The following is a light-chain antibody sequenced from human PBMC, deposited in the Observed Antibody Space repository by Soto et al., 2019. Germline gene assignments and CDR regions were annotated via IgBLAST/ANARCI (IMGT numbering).Light chain of an antibody. J-gene: IGKJ1*01. CDR2: ATS. V-gene: IGKV3-15*01. CDR3: HQYYNRPPWT. CDR1: RSVDTD. Sequence: EILMTPSQATLSVSPVDSSTLSCTASRSVDTDLAWYQQKPGQAPRLLVFATSARATGVPDRFRGSRSGTDFTLTISSLQPEDSATYYCHQYYNRPPWTFGQGTKVDIK.